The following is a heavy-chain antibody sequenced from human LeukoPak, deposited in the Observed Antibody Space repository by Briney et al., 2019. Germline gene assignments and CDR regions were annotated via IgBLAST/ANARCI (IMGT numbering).Heavy chain of an antibody. J-gene: IGHJ4*02. CDR3: ARAHYALDY. V-gene: IGHV4-30-2*01. Sequence: SSQTLSLTCAVSGGSISSGGYSWSWIRQPPGKGLEWIGYIYLSGSTYYNPSLKSRVTISVDRSKNQFSLKLSSVTAADTAVYYCARAHYALDYWGQGTLVTVSS. CDR2: IYLSGST. D-gene: IGHD2-2*01. CDR1: GGSISSGGYS.